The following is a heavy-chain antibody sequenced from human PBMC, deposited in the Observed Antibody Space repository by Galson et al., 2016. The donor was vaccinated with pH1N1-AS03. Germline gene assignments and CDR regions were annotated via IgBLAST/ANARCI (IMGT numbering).Heavy chain of an antibody. D-gene: IGHD3-22*01. V-gene: IGHV1-2*02. Sequence: SVKVSCKASGYTFTGYYMHWVRQAPGQGLEWMGWINPNSGGTNYAQKFQGRVTMTRDTSISTAYMELSRLRSGDTAVYYCARSHPAFDSSGYYYDYWGQGTPVTVSS. J-gene: IGHJ4*02. CDR2: INPNSGGT. CDR3: ARSHPAFDSSGYYYDY. CDR1: GYTFTGYY.